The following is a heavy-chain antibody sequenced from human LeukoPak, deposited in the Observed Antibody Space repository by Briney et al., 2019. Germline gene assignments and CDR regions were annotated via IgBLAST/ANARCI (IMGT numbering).Heavy chain of an antibody. V-gene: IGHV3-20*04. CDR2: INWNGGST. D-gene: IGHD3-10*01. Sequence: GGSLRLSCATSGFTFDDYGMSWVRQAPGKGLEWVPGINWNGGSTGYADSVKGRFTISRDNAKNSLYLQMNSLRAEDTALYYCARDYVLLWFGDQRGYFDYWGQGTLVTVSS. CDR1: GFTFDDYG. CDR3: ARDYVLLWFGDQRGYFDY. J-gene: IGHJ4*02.